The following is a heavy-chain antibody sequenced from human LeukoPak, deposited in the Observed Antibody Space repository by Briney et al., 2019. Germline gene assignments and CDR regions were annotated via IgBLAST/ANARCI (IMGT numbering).Heavy chain of an antibody. J-gene: IGHJ4*02. CDR3: AKDGGVWVAAADIPADFDY. D-gene: IGHD6-13*01. Sequence: PGGSLRLSCVASGFTLRTYGMHWVRQAPGKELEWVAFIRYDGTKKYYADSVKGRFIISRDNFKNTLYLQMNSLRAEDTAVYYCAKDGGVWVAAADIPADFDYWGQGTLVTVSS. V-gene: IGHV3-30*02. CDR1: GFTLRTYG. CDR2: IRYDGTKK.